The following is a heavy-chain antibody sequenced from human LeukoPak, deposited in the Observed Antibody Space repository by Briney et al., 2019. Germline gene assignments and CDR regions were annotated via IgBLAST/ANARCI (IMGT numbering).Heavy chain of an antibody. J-gene: IGHJ4*02. V-gene: IGHV1-18*01. D-gene: IGHD6-19*01. CDR2: TSGYDGNT. Sequence: ASVKVSCKASGYSFTSYGINWVRQAPGQGLEWMGWTSGYDGNTKYAEKFQDRVTMTTDTSTSTAYMELRTLRSDDTVVYYCALTSSGWLPYYFDYWGQGTLVTASS. CDR3: ALTSSGWLPYYFDY. CDR1: GYSFTSYG.